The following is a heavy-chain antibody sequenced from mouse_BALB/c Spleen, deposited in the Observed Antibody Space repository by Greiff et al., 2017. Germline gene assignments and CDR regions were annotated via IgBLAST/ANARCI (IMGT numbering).Heavy chain of an antibody. CDR1: GYAFSSYW. CDR2: IYPGDGDT. CDR3: AREEESYYFDY. J-gene: IGHJ2*01. V-gene: IGHV1-80*01. Sequence: VKLQQSGAELVRPGSSVKISCKASGYAFSSYWMNWVKQRPGQGLEWIGQIYPGDGDTNYNGKFKGKATLTADKSSSTAYMQLSSLTSEDSAVYFCAREEESYYFDYWGQGTTLTVSS.